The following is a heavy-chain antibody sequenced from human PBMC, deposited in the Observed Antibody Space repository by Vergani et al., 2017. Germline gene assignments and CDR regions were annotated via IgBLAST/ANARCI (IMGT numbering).Heavy chain of an antibody. D-gene: IGHD3-16*01. CDR1: GFTFSSYS. CDR3: ARDYPLGWHYGMDV. J-gene: IGHJ6*02. V-gene: IGHV3-21*01. Sequence: EVQLVESGGGLVKPGGSLRLSCAASGFTFSSYSMNWVRQAPGKGLEWVSSISSSSSYIYYADSVKGRFTISRDNAKNSLYLQMNSLRAEDTAVYYCARDYPLGWHYGMDVWGQGTTVTVSS. CDR2: ISSSSSYI.